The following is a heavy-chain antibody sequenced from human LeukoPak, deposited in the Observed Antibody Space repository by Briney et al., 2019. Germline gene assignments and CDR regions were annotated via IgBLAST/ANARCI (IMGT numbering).Heavy chain of an antibody. D-gene: IGHD5-24*01. V-gene: IGHV4-39*01. CDR2: IYYSGNT. CDR3: MRHEEEDGYNAKPFDF. Sequence: KPSETLSLTCTVSGGSISNSNYYWGWVRQPPGKGLEWTGTIYYSGNTYYTPSLKSRVTISVDTSKNQFSLRLSSVTAADTAVYFCMRHEEEDGYNAKPFDFWGQGTLVTVSS. J-gene: IGHJ4*02. CDR1: GGSISNSNYY.